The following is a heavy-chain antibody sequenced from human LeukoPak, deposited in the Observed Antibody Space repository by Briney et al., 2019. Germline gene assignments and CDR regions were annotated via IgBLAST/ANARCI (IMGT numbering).Heavy chain of an antibody. CDR2: IFHSGST. V-gene: IGHV4-38-2*01. Sequence: SSETLSLTCAVSGYSISSGYYWGWIRQPPGEGLGWIGSIFHSGSTYYNPSLKRPVTISVDTSKNQFSLKLSSVTAADTAVYYCARIVGYCSSTSCHNYLDYWGQGTLVTVSS. CDR3: ARIVGYCSSTSCHNYLDY. J-gene: IGHJ4*02. CDR1: GYSISSGYY. D-gene: IGHD2-2*01.